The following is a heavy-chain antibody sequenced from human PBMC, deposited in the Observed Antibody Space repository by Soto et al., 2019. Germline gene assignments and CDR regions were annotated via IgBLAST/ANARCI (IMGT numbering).Heavy chain of an antibody. CDR1: GFTFSSYS. D-gene: IGHD2-15*01. V-gene: IGHV3-21*01. CDR3: ARDSIDEVAYPNYFDY. J-gene: IGHJ4*02. CDR2: ISSSSSYI. Sequence: GGSLRLSCAASGFTFSSYSMNWVRQAPGKGLEWVSSISSSSSYIYYADSVKGRFTISRDNAKNSLYLQMNSLRAEDTAVYYCARDSIDEVAYPNYFDYWGQGTLVTVSS.